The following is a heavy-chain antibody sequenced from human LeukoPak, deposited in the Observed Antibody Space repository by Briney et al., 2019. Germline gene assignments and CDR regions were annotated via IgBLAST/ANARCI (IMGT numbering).Heavy chain of an antibody. Sequence: PGGSLRLSCAASGLTFSSYEMNWVRQAPGKGLEWVSYISSRGRTIYYADSVKGRFTISRDNSKNTLYLQMNSLRPEDTAVYYCAKDGSDFWSGYYPVSSPFDYWGQGTLVTVSS. CDR3: AKDGSDFWSGYYPVSSPFDY. D-gene: IGHD3-3*01. J-gene: IGHJ4*02. CDR2: ISSRGRTI. CDR1: GLTFSSYE. V-gene: IGHV3-48*03.